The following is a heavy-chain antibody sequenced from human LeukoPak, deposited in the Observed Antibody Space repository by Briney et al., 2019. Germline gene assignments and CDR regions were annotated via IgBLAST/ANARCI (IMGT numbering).Heavy chain of an antibody. Sequence: SETLSLTCIVSGGSISSSSYYWSWIRQPPGKGLEWIGEINHSGSTNYNPSLKSRVTISVDTSKNQFSLKLSSVTAADTAVYYCASPMVRGANKWGQGTLVTVSS. V-gene: IGHV4-39*07. D-gene: IGHD3-10*01. J-gene: IGHJ4*02. CDR2: INHSGST. CDR3: ASPMVRGANK. CDR1: GGSISSSSYY.